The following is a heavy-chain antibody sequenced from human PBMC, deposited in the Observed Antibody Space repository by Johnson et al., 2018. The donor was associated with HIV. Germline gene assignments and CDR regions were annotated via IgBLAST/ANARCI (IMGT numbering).Heavy chain of an antibody. CDR1: GFTVSSNY. CDR3: ARACRDGYTCDAFDI. J-gene: IGHJ3*02. V-gene: IGHV3-66*01. D-gene: IGHD5-24*01. CDR2: IYSGGST. Sequence: VQLVESGGGLVQPGGSLRLSCAASGFTVSSNYMSWVRPAPGKGLEWVSVIYSGGSTYYADSVTGRFTISRDNSKNTLYLQMNSLRAEDTAVYYCARACRDGYTCDAFDIWGQGTMVTVSS.